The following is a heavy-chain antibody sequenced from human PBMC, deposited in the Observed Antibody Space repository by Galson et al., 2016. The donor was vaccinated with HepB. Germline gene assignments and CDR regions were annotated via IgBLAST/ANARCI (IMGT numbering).Heavy chain of an antibody. CDR2: TYNSGGSA. CDR3: ATYLVGHGGRGS. D-gene: IGHD4-23*01. V-gene: IGHV4-61*01. Sequence: SETLSLTCTVSGGSVNSDTYHWSWIRQPPGKGLEWIGYTYNSGGSANYNPSLTSRVTISVDTSKNQFSLKLSSVTAADTAVYYCATYLVGHGGRGSWGQGTLVTVSS. CDR1: GGSVNSDTYH. J-gene: IGHJ5*02.